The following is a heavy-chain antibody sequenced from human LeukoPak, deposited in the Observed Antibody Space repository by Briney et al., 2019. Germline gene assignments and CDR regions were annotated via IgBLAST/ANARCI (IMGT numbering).Heavy chain of an antibody. CDR2: LNPNAGTT. J-gene: IGHJ3*02. CDR1: GYTFTSYF. V-gene: IGHV1-46*01. CDR3: ARDPPIGGADVFDI. Sequence: GASVKVSCKASGYTFTSYFMHWVRQAPGQGLEWMGMLNPNAGTTSYAQQFQGRVTMTRDTSTSTVYMELSSLRSEDTAVYYCARDPPIGGADVFDIWGQGTMVTVSS. D-gene: IGHD3-10*01.